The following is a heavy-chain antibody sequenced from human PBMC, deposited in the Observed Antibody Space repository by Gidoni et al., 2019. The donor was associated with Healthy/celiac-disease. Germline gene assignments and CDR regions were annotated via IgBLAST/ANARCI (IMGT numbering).Heavy chain of an antibody. V-gene: IGHV3-23*01. Sequence: GKGLEWVSAISGSGGSTYYADSVKGRFTISRDNSKNTLYLQMNSLRAEDTAVYYCAKAVVAATTYYYYYGMDVWGQGTTVTVSS. J-gene: IGHJ6*02. CDR3: AKAVVAATTYYYYYGMDV. CDR2: ISGSGGST. D-gene: IGHD2-15*01.